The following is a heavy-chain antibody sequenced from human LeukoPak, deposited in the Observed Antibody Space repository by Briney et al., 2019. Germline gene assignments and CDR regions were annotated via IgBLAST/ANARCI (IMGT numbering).Heavy chain of an antibody. CDR1: GFTVSSNY. Sequence: PGGSLRPSCAASGFTVSSNYMSWVRQAPGKGLEWVSVIYSGGSTYYADSVKGRFTISRDNSKNTLYLQMNSLRAEDTAVYYCARENLITMVRGVILSWGQGTLVTVSS. J-gene: IGHJ4*02. CDR2: IYSGGST. D-gene: IGHD3-10*01. CDR3: ARENLITMVRGVILS. V-gene: IGHV3-66*01.